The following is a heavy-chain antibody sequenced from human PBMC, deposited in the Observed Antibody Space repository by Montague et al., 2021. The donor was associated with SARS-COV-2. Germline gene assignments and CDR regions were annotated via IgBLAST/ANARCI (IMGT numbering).Heavy chain of an antibody. Sequence: SLRLSCAASGFNFGVYEMNWVRQSPGKGLEWVSYINGGSSVMYYADSVMGRFTISRDNAESSLYPQMNSLRAEDTAVYYCAPAVPVADDSWGQGTLVTVSS. CDR3: APAVPVADDS. V-gene: IGHV3-48*03. CDR1: GFNFGVYE. D-gene: IGHD2-2*01. J-gene: IGHJ5*02. CDR2: INGGSSVM.